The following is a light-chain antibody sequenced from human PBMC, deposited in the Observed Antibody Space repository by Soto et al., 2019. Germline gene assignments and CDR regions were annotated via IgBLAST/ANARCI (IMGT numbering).Light chain of an antibody. J-gene: IGKJ5*01. Sequence: DIQMTQSPSSVSASVGDRVTVTCRASQGISSWIAWYQKKPGKAPKLLIYAASSLQSGVASRFSGSGSGTDFTLTISSLQPEDCAIYFCQQANSFPITFGQGTRFEIK. CDR2: AAS. CDR3: QQANSFPIT. CDR1: QGISSW. V-gene: IGKV1-12*01.